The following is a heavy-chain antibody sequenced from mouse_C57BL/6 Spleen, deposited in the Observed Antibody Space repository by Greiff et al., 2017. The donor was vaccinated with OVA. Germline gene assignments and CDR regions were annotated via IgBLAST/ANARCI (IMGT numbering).Heavy chain of an antibody. Sequence: EVKVVESGGGLVKPGGSLKLSCAASGFTFSSYAMSWVRQTPEKRLEWVATISDGGSYTYYPDNVKGRFTISRDNAKNNLYLQMSHLKSEDTAMYYCAREEGVLGPFAYWGQGTLVTVSA. CDR3: AREEGVLGPFAY. CDR2: ISDGGSYT. J-gene: IGHJ3*01. V-gene: IGHV5-4*01. CDR1: GFTFSSYA. D-gene: IGHD4-1*01.